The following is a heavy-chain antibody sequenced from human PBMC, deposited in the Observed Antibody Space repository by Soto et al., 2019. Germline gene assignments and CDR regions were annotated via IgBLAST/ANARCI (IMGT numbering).Heavy chain of an antibody. Sequence: GGSLRLSCAASGFTFSSYWMHWVRQAPGKGLVWVSRINSDGSSTSYADSVKGRFTISRDNAKNTLYLQMNSLRAEDTAVYYCARRGGEQPAVAAHFDYWGQGTLVTVSS. CDR3: ARRGGEQPAVAAHFDY. CDR1: GFTFSSYW. V-gene: IGHV3-74*01. CDR2: INSDGSST. D-gene: IGHD6-19*01. J-gene: IGHJ4*02.